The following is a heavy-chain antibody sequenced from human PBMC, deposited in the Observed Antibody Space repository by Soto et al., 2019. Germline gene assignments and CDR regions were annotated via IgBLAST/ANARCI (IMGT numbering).Heavy chain of an antibody. CDR3: ARDRTAGIAAAGTFDY. CDR1: GFTFSSYG. J-gene: IGHJ4*02. CDR2: IWYDGSNK. Sequence: QVQLVESGGGVVQPGRSLRLSCAASGFTFSSYGMHWVRQAPGKGLEWVAVIWYDGSNKYYADSVKGRFTISRDNYKKTLYLQMNRLRAEDTAVYYCARDRTAGIAAAGTFDYWGQGTLVTVSS. V-gene: IGHV3-33*01. D-gene: IGHD6-13*01.